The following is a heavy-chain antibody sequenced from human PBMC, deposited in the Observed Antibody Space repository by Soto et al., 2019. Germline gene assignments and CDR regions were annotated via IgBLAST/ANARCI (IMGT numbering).Heavy chain of an antibody. V-gene: IGHV3-9*01. CDR1: GFTFDDYA. D-gene: IGHD3-10*01. Sequence: EVQLVESGGGLVQPGRSLRLSCAASGFTFDDYAMHWVRQAPGKGLEWVSGISGNSGSIGYADSVKGRFTISRDNAKNSLYLQMNILRDEDTALYYCAKGIMVRGVRHYYYGMDVWGHGTTVSVSS. CDR2: ISGNSGSI. J-gene: IGHJ6*02. CDR3: AKGIMVRGVRHYYYGMDV.